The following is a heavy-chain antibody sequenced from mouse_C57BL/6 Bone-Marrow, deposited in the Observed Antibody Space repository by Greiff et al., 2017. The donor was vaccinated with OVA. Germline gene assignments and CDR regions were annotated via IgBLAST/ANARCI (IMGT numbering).Heavy chain of an antibody. V-gene: IGHV1-69*01. CDR3: ARRGDY. CDR1: GYTFTSYW. Sequence: VQLQQSGAELVMPGASVKLSCKASGYTFTSYWMHWVKQRPGQGLEWIGEIDPSDSYTNYNQKFKDKSTLTVDKSSSTAYMQLSSLTSEDSAVYYCARRGDYWGQGTTLTVSS. CDR2: IDPSDSYT. J-gene: IGHJ2*01.